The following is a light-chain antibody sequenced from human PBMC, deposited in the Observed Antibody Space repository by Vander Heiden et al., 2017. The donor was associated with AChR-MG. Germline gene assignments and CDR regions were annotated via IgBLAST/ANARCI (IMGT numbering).Light chain of an antibody. J-gene: IGKJ2*01. Sequence: IQMTQSPSSLSASVGDRVTITCRASQIISSYLNWYQQKPGKAPKLLIYAASSLQSGVASRFSGSGSGTDFTLTISSLQPEDFATYYCQQSHSIPYTFGQGTKVEIK. V-gene: IGKV1-39*01. CDR3: QQSHSIPYT. CDR2: AAS. CDR1: QIISSY.